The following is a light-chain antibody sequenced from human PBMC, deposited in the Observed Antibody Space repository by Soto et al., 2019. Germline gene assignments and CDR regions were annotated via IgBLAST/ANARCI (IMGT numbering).Light chain of an antibody. V-gene: IGLV1-44*01. J-gene: IGLJ3*02. Sequence: QAVVTQPPSASGTPGQRVSISCSGSNSNIGTNYVYWYQQLPGTTPKLLIYNNNQRSSGVSDRFSGSKSGASASLAISGLHSEDEGHYFCAAWDDSRNGPQFGGGTKLTVL. CDR3: AAWDDSRNGPQ. CDR2: NNN. CDR1: NSNIGTNY.